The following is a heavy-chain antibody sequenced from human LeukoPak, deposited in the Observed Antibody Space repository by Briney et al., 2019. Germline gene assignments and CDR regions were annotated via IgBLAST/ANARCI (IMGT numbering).Heavy chain of an antibody. CDR2: IHYTGST. D-gene: IGHD2-21*02. CDR3: ARTGGDCSSGLCYYAMDV. CDR1: GGSISGSH. Sequence: KTSETLSLTCFVSGGSISGSHWSWIRQPPGKGLEWVGYIHYTGSTDYNPSLRGRVTLSIDLSKNQISLRLSSVTAADTAVYYCARTGGDCSSGLCYYAMDVWGQGTTVTVS. V-gene: IGHV4-59*01. J-gene: IGHJ6*02.